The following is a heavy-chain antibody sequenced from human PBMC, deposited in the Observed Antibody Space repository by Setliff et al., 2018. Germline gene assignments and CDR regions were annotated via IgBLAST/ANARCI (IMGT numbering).Heavy chain of an antibody. CDR1: GFTFSSYG. J-gene: IGHJ6*02. V-gene: IGHV3-33*06. Sequence: GGSLRLSCAASGFTFSSYGMHWVRQAPGKGLEWVAVIWYDGSNKYYADSVKGRFTISRDNSKNTLYLQMNSLRAEDTAVYYCAKELRIAMIVVVNYYGMDVWGQGTTVTVSS. D-gene: IGHD3-22*01. CDR3: AKELRIAMIVVVNYYGMDV. CDR2: IWYDGSNK.